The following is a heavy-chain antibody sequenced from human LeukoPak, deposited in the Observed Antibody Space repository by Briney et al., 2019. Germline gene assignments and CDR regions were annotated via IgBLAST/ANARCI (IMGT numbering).Heavy chain of an antibody. J-gene: IGHJ4*02. D-gene: IGHD1-26*01. CDR1: GSTFSSYA. Sequence: ASVKVSCKASGSTFSSYAISWVRQAPGQGLEWMGGIIPIFGTANYAQKFQGRVTITTDESTSTAYMELSSLRSEDTAVYYCARQVGGGSHFDYWGQGTLVTVSS. V-gene: IGHV1-69*05. CDR3: ARQVGGGSHFDY. CDR2: IIPIFGTA.